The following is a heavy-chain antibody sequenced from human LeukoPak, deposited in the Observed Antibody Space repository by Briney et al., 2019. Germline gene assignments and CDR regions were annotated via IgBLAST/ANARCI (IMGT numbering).Heavy chain of an antibody. D-gene: IGHD4-17*01. CDR3: ARDGTWDYGDYNYYYYYMDV. CDR1: GGSISSYY. V-gene: IGHV4-4*07. J-gene: IGHJ6*03. CDR2: IYTSGST. Sequence: PSETLSLTCTVSGGSISSYYWSWIRQPAGKGLEWIGRIYTSGSTNYNPSLKSRVTMSVDTSKNQFSLKLCSVTAADTAVYYCARDGTWDYGDYNYYYYYMDVWGKGTTVTISS.